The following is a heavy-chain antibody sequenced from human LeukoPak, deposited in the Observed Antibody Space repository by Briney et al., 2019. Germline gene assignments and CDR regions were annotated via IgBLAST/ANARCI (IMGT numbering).Heavy chain of an antibody. J-gene: IGHJ6*03. CDR3: ARAVSSSWSQLNYYYYYMDV. D-gene: IGHD6-13*01. V-gene: IGHV1-8*01. CDR2: MNPNSGNT. CDR1: GYTFTSYD. Sequence: GASVKVSCKASGYTFTSYDINWVRQATGQGLEWMGWMNPNSGNTGYAQKFQGRVTMTRNTSISTAYMELSSLRSDDTAVYYCARAVSSSWSQLNYYYYYMDVWGKGTTVTVSS.